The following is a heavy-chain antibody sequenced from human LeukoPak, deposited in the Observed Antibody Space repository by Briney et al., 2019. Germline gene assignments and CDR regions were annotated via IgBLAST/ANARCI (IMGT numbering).Heavy chain of an antibody. V-gene: IGHV3-30*02. Sequence: GGSLRLSCAASGFTFSSYGMHWVRQAPGKGLEWVAFIRYDGSNKYYADSVKGRFTISRDNSKNTLYLQMNSLRAEDTAVYYCAKGLRFKPYSSGWKGGFDYWGQGTLVTVSS. J-gene: IGHJ4*02. CDR3: AKGLRFKPYSSGWKGGFDY. CDR2: IRYDGSNK. CDR1: GFTFSSYG. D-gene: IGHD6-19*01.